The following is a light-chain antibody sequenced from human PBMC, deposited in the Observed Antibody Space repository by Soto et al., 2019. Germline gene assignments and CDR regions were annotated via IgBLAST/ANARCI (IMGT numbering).Light chain of an antibody. CDR1: QGIRND. Sequence: AIQMTQSPSSLSAAVGDRVTITCRASQGIRNDLSWYQQKPGKAPKLLIYAASSLHSGVPTRFSGSGSGTDFTLTISSLQPEDFATYYCLQSYNYPWTFGQGTQVEIK. CDR2: AAS. CDR3: LQSYNYPWT. V-gene: IGKV1-6*02. J-gene: IGKJ1*01.